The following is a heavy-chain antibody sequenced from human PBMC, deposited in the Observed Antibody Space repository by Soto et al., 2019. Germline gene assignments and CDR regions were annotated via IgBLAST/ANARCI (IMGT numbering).Heavy chain of an antibody. V-gene: IGHV3-64D*08. Sequence: GGSLRLSCSASGFTFSSYAMHWVRQAPGKGLEYVSAISSNGGSTYYADSVKGRFTISRDNSKNTLYLQMSSLRAEDTAVYYCVKVASGSYYTYWYFDLWGRGTLVTVSS. CDR3: VKVASGSYYTYWYFDL. CDR2: ISSNGGST. CDR1: GFTFSSYA. J-gene: IGHJ2*01. D-gene: IGHD1-26*01.